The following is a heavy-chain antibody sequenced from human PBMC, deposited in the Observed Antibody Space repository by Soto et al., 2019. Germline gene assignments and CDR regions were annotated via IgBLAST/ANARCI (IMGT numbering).Heavy chain of an antibody. V-gene: IGHV4-34*01. CDR1: GGSFSGYY. CDR3: ARRGTPWRAFDI. J-gene: IGHJ3*02. Sequence: QVQLQQWGAGLLKPSETLSLTCAVYGGSFSGYYWSWIRQPPGKGLEWIGEINHRGSTNYNPSLKSRVTISVDTSKNQFSLKLSSVTAADTAVYYCARRGTPWRAFDIWGQGTMVTVSS. D-gene: IGHD1-1*01. CDR2: INHRGST.